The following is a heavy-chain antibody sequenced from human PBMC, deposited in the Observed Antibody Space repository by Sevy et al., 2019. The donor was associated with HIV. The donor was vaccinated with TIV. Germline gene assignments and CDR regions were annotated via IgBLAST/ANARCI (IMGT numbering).Heavy chain of an antibody. CDR1: GFTLSSYS. D-gene: IGHD3-10*01. CDR3: ATVPWYYGSGSYYRSYYYMDV. Sequence: GVSLRLSCAASGFTLSSYSMNWVRQAPGKGLEWVSSISSSSSNIYYANSVKGRFTISRDNAKNSLYLQMNSLRAEETAVYYCATVPWYYGSGSYYRSYYYMDVWGKGTTVTVSS. J-gene: IGHJ6*03. V-gene: IGHV3-21*01. CDR2: ISSSSSNI.